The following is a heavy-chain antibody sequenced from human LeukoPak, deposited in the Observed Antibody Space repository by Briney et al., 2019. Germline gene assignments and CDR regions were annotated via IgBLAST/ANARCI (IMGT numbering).Heavy chain of an antibody. CDR3: ASNTGTVFDY. CDR1: GDFITAYY. V-gene: IGHV4-59*01. CDR2: VYYTGST. D-gene: IGHD7-27*01. Sequence: SETLSLTCSVSGDFITAYYWSWIRQPPGKGLEWIGYVYYTGSTEYNPSLRSRVTISLEMSNQQFSLNLTSVTAADTAVYYCASNTGTVFDYWGQGALVTVSS. J-gene: IGHJ4*02.